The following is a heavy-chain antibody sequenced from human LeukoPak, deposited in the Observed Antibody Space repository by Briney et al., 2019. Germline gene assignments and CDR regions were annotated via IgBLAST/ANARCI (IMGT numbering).Heavy chain of an antibody. J-gene: IGHJ5*02. CDR3: ARGSIAAAEGSHWFDP. D-gene: IGHD6-13*01. V-gene: IGHV4-39*01. CDR2: IYYSGST. Sequence: SETLSLTCTVSGGSISSSSYYWGWIRQPPGKGLEWIGSIYYSGSTYYNPSLKSRVTISVDTSKNQFSLKLSSATAADTAVYYCARGSIAAAEGSHWFDPWGQGTLVTVSS. CDR1: GGSISSSSYY.